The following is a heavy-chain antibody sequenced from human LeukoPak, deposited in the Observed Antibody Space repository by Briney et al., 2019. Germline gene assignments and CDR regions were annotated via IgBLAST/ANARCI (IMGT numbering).Heavy chain of an antibody. J-gene: IGHJ4*02. CDR3: ARTGGIAAARGSDY. CDR1: GFTFSSYS. CDR2: ISSSSSYI. D-gene: IGHD6-13*01. Sequence: GGSLRLSCAASGFTFSSYSMNWVRQAPAKGLEWVSSISSSSSYIYYADSVKGRFTISRDNAKNSLYLQMNSLRAEDTAVYYCARTGGIAAARGSDYWGQGTLVTVSS. V-gene: IGHV3-21*01.